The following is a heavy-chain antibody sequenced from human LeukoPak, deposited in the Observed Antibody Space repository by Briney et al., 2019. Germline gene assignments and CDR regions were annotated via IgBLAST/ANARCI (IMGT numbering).Heavy chain of an antibody. Sequence: GGSLRLSCAASGFSFSSYGMHWVRQAPGKGLEWVAVIWYDGSNKYYADSVKGRFTISRDISKNTLYLQMNSLRAEDTAVYYCARVIDNWNDEIGALDYWGQGTLVTVSS. CDR1: GFSFSSYG. CDR2: IWYDGSNK. J-gene: IGHJ4*02. D-gene: IGHD1-1*01. V-gene: IGHV3-33*01. CDR3: ARVIDNWNDEIGALDY.